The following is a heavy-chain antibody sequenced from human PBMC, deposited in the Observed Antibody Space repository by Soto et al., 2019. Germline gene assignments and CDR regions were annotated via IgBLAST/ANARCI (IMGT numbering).Heavy chain of an antibody. Sequence: GGSLRLSCAASGFTFSSYAMHWVRQAPGKGLEWVAVISYDGSNKYYADSVKGRFTISRDNSKNTLYLQMNSLRAEDTAVYYCAREHRPYCSSTICYYYHGMDVWGQGTTVTVSS. CDR1: GFTFSSYA. CDR3: AREHRPYCSSTICYYYHGMDV. J-gene: IGHJ6*02. D-gene: IGHD2-2*01. V-gene: IGHV3-30-3*01. CDR2: ISYDGSNK.